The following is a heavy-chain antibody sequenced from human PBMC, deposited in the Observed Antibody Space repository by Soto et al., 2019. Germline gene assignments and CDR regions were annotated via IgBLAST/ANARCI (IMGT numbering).Heavy chain of an antibody. CDR2: INAANGNT. Sequence: GASVKVSCKASGYIFTNYAMHWVRQAPGQRLEWMGWINAANGNTKYSQKFQGRVTITTDTSASTAYMELSSLRSEDTAVYYCARAPDGSGSDSSDYFDYWGHGTLVTVSS. CDR3: ARAPDGSGSDSSDYFDY. V-gene: IGHV1-3*01. D-gene: IGHD3-10*01. CDR1: GYIFTNYA. J-gene: IGHJ4*01.